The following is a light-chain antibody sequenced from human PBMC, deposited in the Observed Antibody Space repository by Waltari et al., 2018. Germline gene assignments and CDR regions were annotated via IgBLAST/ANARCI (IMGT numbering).Light chain of an antibody. Sequence: QSALTQPRSVSGSPGQSVTISCAGTGSDVGDFNSVSWYQQHPGKPPRLVIFDFTQRPSVVPDRFSGSKSGTSASLTVSGLQAEDEADYYCCSYAGIWVFGGGTKLTVL. CDR2: DFT. CDR3: CSYAGIWV. V-gene: IGLV2-11*01. J-gene: IGLJ3*02. CDR1: GSDVGDFNS.